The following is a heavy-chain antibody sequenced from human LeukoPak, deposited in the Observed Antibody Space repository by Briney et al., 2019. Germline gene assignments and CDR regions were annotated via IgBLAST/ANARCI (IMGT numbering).Heavy chain of an antibody. CDR1: GFTFSSYS. Sequence: GGSLRLSCAASGFTFSSYSMNWVRQAPGKGLEWVSSISISSSYIYYADSVKGRFTISRDNAKNSLYLQMNSLRAEDTAVYYCARYSYYYDSSGYSHYGMDVWGQGTTVTVSS. J-gene: IGHJ6*02. CDR3: ARYSYYYDSSGYSHYGMDV. D-gene: IGHD3-22*01. V-gene: IGHV3-21*01. CDR2: ISISSSYI.